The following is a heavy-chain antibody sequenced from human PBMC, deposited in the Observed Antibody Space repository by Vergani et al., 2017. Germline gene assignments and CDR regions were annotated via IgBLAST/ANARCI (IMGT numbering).Heavy chain of an antibody. V-gene: IGHV3-15*07. J-gene: IGHJ6*02. CDR2: IKSTFDRGTT. CDR3: TTDPRYCGDGSCYWLRDHHYYGMDV. Sequence: VQLVESGGGVVQPGGSLRLSCVASGFSFRNAWMNWVRRTPGKGLEWVGRIKSTFDRGTTDYAAAVKGRFTISRDDSKNTLFLQMNGLKTEGIGVYYCTTDPRYCGDGSCYWLRDHHYYGMDVWGQGTTVTVSS. D-gene: IGHD2-21*01. CDR1: GFSFRNAW.